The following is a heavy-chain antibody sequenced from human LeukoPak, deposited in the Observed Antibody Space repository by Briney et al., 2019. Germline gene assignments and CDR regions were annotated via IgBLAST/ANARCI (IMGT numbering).Heavy chain of an antibody. Sequence: GGSLRLSCAASGFTFSNARMSWVRQAPGKGLEWVGRIKSKTDGGTTDYAAPVKGRFTISRDDSKNTLYLQMNSLKTEDTAVSYCTSEVWWLPPGEDVWGKGTTVTVSS. CDR2: IKSKTDGGTT. CDR3: TSEVWWLPPGEDV. J-gene: IGHJ6*04. CDR1: GFTFSNAR. V-gene: IGHV3-15*01. D-gene: IGHD2-21*01.